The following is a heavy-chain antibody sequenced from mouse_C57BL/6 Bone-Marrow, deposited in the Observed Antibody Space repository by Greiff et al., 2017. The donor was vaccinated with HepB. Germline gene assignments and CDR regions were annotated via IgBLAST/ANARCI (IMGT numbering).Heavy chain of an antibody. V-gene: IGHV1-50*01. CDR1: GYTFTSYW. CDR3: ARGYFRFAY. CDR2: IDPSDSYT. Sequence: VQLQQPWAELVKPGASVKLSCKASGYTFTSYWMQWVKQRPGQGLEWIGEIDPSDSYTNYNQKFKGKATLTVDTASSTAYMQLSSLTSEDSAVYYCARGYFRFAYWGQGTLVTVSA. J-gene: IGHJ3*01. D-gene: IGHD2-3*01.